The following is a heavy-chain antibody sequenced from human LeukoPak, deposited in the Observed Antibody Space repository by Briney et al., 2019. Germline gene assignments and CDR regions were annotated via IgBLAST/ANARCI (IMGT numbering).Heavy chain of an antibody. CDR1: GYTFTGYY. Sequence: ASVTVSCKASGYTFTGYYMHWVRQAPGQGLEWMGWIKPNNSGTNYPQKFQGRVTMTRDTSISTAYMELSRLRSDDTAVYYCARARGDIVVVPAAIWFDPWGRGTLVTVSS. CDR2: IKPNNSGT. J-gene: IGHJ5*02. V-gene: IGHV1-2*02. CDR3: ARARGDIVVVPAAIWFDP. D-gene: IGHD2-2*01.